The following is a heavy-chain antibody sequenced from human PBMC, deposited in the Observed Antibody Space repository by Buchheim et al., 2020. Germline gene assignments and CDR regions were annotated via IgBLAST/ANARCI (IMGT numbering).Heavy chain of an antibody. J-gene: IGHJ4*02. CDR2: ISNSGDRT. D-gene: IGHD1-1*01. CDR3: AINWNLDY. Sequence: EVQLVESGGGLLQPGGFQRLTCVASGFIFRSYAMSWVRQAPGKGLEWVSSISNSGDRTYYADSVKGRLTISRDNSKNTLYLQMNSLRVEDAAVYYCAINWNLDYWGQGTL. CDR1: GFIFRSYA. V-gene: IGHV3-23*04.